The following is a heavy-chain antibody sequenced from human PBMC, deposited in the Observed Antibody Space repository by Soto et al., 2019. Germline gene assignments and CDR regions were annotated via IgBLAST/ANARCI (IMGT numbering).Heavy chain of an antibody. Sequence: SETLSLTCTVSGGSINSYYWSWIRQPPGKGLEWIGYISYSGSSKYNPSLMSRVTISLDTSKNQLSLKLSSVTAADTAVYYCARRSTHYSILSGYSGYYYMDVWGKGTTVTVSS. J-gene: IGHJ6*03. CDR3: ARRSTHYSILSGYSGYYYMDV. V-gene: IGHV4-59*01. CDR2: ISYSGSS. D-gene: IGHD3-9*01. CDR1: GGSINSYY.